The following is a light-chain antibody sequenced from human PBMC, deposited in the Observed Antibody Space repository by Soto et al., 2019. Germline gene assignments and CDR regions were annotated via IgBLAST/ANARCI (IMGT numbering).Light chain of an antibody. Sequence: QSVLTQPASVSGSPGQSITISCTGTSSDVGVNKYVSWYQKYTGKAPKLMIYEVSNRPSGVSKRFSGSKSGDTASLTISGLQAEDEADYYCSSYTGDNTVLFGGGTKVTVL. CDR2: EVS. V-gene: IGLV2-14*01. CDR3: SSYTGDNTVL. J-gene: IGLJ2*01. CDR1: SSDVGVNKY.